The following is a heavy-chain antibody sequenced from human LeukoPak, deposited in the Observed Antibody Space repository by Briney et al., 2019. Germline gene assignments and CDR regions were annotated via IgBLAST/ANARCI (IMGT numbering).Heavy chain of an antibody. Sequence: ASVKVSCKASGYTFTSHDINWVRQATGQGLEWMGWMNPNSGNTGYAQRFQGRVTITRNTSISTAYMELSSLRSEDTAVYYCATAVPGFQSVCYRDCDWFDPWGQGTLVTVSS. D-gene: IGHD2-8*01. V-gene: IGHV1-8*03. CDR3: ATAVPGFQSVCYRDCDWFDP. CDR2: MNPNSGNT. CDR1: GYTFTSHD. J-gene: IGHJ5*02.